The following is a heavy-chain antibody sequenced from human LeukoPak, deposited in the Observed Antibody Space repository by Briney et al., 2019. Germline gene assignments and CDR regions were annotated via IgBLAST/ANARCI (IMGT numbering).Heavy chain of an antibody. D-gene: IGHD3-10*01. CDR2: ISGCGCST. J-gene: IGHJ4*02. CDR1: GFTFKRYA. Sequence: GGPLTLPCPASGFTFKRYAMRWVRHAAGKSPVCLSAISGCGCSTYYADSVKGRFSISRDNSKNTLYLQMTSLRAEDTAVYNCANEGWFGEKIDYWGQGTLVTVSS. CDR3: ANEGWFGEKIDY. V-gene: IGHV3-23*01.